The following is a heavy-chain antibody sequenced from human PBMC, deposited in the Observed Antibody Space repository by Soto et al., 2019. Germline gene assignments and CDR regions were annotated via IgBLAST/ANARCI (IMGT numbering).Heavy chain of an antibody. D-gene: IGHD6-19*01. Sequence: GGSLRLCCAASGLTFRSYGMHWVRQAPGKGLELVAVISYDGSNKYYADSVKGRFTISRDNSKNTLYLQMNSLRAEDTAVYYCAKEVGRGLDRYFDYWGQGTLVAVSS. CDR1: GLTFRSYG. V-gene: IGHV3-30*18. CDR3: AKEVGRGLDRYFDY. CDR2: ISYDGSNK. J-gene: IGHJ4*02.